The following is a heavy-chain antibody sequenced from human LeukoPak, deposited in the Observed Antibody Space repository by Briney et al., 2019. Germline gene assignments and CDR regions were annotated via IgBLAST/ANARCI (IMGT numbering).Heavy chain of an antibody. D-gene: IGHD5-12*01. CDR3: TTGATSGY. CDR1: GFTFRSHG. J-gene: IGHJ4*02. CDR2: IKSKTDGGTT. Sequence: GTSLRLSCAASGFTFRSHGMYWVRQAPGKGLEWVGRIKSKTDGGTTDYAAPVKGRFTISRDDSKNTLYLQMNSLKTEDTAVYYCTTGATSGYWGQGTLVTVSS. V-gene: IGHV3-15*01.